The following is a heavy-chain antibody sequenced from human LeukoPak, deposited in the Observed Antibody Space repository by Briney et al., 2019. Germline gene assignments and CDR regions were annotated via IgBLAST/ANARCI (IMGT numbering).Heavy chain of an antibody. CDR2: ISSGSSYI. D-gene: IGHD3-22*01. Sequence: GGSLRLSCAASGFTFISYSMSWARQAPGKGLEWVSSISSGSSYIYYADSVNGRFTISRDNARNPLYLLMNSLRAEDTAIYYCARDRGSDTSGYEDFGYWGQGTLVTVSS. J-gene: IGHJ4*02. CDR1: GFTFISYS. CDR3: ARDRGSDTSGYEDFGY. V-gene: IGHV3-21*01.